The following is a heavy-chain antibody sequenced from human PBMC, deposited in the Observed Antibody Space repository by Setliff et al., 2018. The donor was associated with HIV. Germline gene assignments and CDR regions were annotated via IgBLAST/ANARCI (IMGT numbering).Heavy chain of an antibody. CDR1: GFTFSSYG. CDR2: TRYDGSNK. J-gene: IGHJ6*02. V-gene: IGHV3-30*02. CDR3: AREDRIAPATRNYYYFGMDV. Sequence: PGGSLRLSCAASGFTFSSYGMHWVRQAPGKGLEWVAFTRYDGSNKYYADSVKGRFTISRDNSKNSLYLQMNSLRAEDTAVYYCAREDRIAPATRNYYYFGMDVWGQGTTVTVSS. D-gene: IGHD6-13*01.